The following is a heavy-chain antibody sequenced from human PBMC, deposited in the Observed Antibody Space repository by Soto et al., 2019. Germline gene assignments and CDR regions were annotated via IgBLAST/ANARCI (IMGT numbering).Heavy chain of an antibody. CDR2: IYWDDDK. V-gene: IGHV2-5*02. CDR1: GFSLSTSGVG. CDR3: AHLTSWGEGAPFDI. Sequence: QITLKESGPTLVKPTQTLTLTCICSGFSLSTSGVGVGWIRQPPGKALEWLAVIYWDDDKRYSPSLKSRVTITRDTSKNQVVFTMTNMDPEDTGTFYCAHLTSWGEGAPFDIWGQGTKVTVSS. J-gene: IGHJ3*02. D-gene: IGHD3-16*01.